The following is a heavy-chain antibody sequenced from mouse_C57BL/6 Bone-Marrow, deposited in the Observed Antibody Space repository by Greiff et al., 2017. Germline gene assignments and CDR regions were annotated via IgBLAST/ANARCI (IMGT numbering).Heavy chain of an antibody. J-gene: IGHJ1*03. CDR1: GYTFTDYY. V-gene: IGHV1-26*01. Sequence: EVQLQQSGPELVKPGASVKISCKASGYTFTDYYMNWVKQSHGKSLEWIGDINPNNGGTSYNQKFKGKATLTVDKSSSTAYMELRSLTSEDSAVYYCASPFFGVWGTGTTVTVSS. CDR2: INPNNGGT. CDR3: ASPFFGV.